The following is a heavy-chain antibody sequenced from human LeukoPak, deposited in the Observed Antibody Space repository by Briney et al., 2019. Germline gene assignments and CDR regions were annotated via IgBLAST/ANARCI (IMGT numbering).Heavy chain of an antibody. CDR2: ISSSSSYI. V-gene: IGHV3-21*01. Sequence: PGGSLRLSCAASGFTFSSYSMNWVRQAPGKGLEWVSSISSSSSYIYYADSVKGRFTISRDNAKNSLYLQMNSLRAEDTAVYYCARLITAYGNFDYWGQGTLVTVSS. D-gene: IGHD3-22*01. CDR3: ARLITAYGNFDY. J-gene: IGHJ4*02. CDR1: GFTFSSYS.